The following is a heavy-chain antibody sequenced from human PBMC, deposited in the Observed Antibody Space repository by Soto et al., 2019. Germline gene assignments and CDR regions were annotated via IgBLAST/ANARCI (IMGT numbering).Heavy chain of an antibody. J-gene: IGHJ4*02. CDR1: GFTFISYT. CDR3: ARDNTPMVSTIDY. Sequence: GGSLRLSCAASGFTFISYTMNWVRQAPGKGLEWVSSISSSSRYIYYAESVKGRFTISRDNVKISLYLQMNSLRAEDTAVYYCARDNTPMVSTIDYWGQGTLVTVSS. V-gene: IGHV3-21*01. D-gene: IGHD5-18*01. CDR2: ISSSSRYI.